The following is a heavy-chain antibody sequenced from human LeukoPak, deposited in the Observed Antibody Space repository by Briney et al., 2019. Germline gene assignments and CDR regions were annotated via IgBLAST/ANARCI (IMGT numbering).Heavy chain of an antibody. J-gene: IGHJ4*02. Sequence: GGSLRLFCAASGFTFSSYAMHWVRQAPGKGLEGVAVISYDGSYKYYADSVEGRITISRDNSKNTVYLQMNSLRAEDTALYYCTITMLRGVISGYFDYWGQGTLVTVSS. CDR3: TITMLRGVISGYFDY. CDR2: ISYDGSYK. CDR1: GFTFSSYA. D-gene: IGHD3-10*01. V-gene: IGHV3-30*01.